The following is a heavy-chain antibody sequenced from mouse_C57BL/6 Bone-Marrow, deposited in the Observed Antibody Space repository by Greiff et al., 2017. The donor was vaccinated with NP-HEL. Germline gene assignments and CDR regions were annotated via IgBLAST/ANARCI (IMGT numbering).Heavy chain of an antibody. CDR3: ARSNYGRGNAMYY. CDR2: INPSSGYT. Sequence: VQLQQSGAELAKPGASVKLSCKASGYTFTSYWMHWVKQRPGQGLEWIGYINPSSGYTKYNQKFKDKATLTADKSSSTAYMQLRSLTYEDSAVYYCARSNYGRGNAMYYWGQGTSVTVSS. CDR1: GYTFTSYW. J-gene: IGHJ4*01. V-gene: IGHV1-7*01. D-gene: IGHD1-1*01.